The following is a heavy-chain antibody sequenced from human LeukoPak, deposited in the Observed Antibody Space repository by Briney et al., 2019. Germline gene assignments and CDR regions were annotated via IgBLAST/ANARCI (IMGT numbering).Heavy chain of an antibody. D-gene: IGHD5-12*01. V-gene: IGHV4-39*07. CDR2: IYYTGST. J-gene: IGHJ5*02. CDR1: GGSISSSNYY. CDR3: ARVEDSGYDYRGRFDP. Sequence: SETLSLTCTVSGGSISSSNYYWGWIRQPPGKGLDWIGSIYYTGSTYYNPSLKSRVTISVDTSKNQFSLKLSSVTAADTAVYYCARVEDSGYDYRGRFDPWGQGTLVTVSS.